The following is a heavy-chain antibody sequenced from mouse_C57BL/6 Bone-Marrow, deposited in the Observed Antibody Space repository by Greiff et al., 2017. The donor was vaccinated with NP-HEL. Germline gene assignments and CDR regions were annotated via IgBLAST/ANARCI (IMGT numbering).Heavy chain of an antibody. D-gene: IGHD3-2*02. J-gene: IGHJ2*01. CDR2: IHPNSGST. CDR3: ARGNGRQLRLQDY. V-gene: IGHV1-64*01. Sequence: QVQLKQPGAELVKPGASVKLSCKASGYTFTSYWMHWVKQRPGQGLEWIGMIHPNSGSTNYNEKFKSKATLTVDKSSSTAYMQLSSLTSEDSAVYYCARGNGRQLRLQDYWGQGTTLTVSS. CDR1: GYTFTSYW.